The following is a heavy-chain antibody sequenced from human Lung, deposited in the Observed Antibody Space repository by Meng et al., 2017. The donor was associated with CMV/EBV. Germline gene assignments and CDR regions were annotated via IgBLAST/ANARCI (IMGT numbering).Heavy chain of an antibody. CDR1: GFTFDDYG. CDR2: INWNSGST. CDR3: ARGLRAAANYYYYGMDV. D-gene: IGHD6-13*01. J-gene: IGHJ6*02. Sequence: SCAASGFTFDDYGMSWVRQAPGKGLEWVSGINWNSGSTGFADSVKGRFTISRDNAKNSLYLQMNSLRAEDTALYYCARGLRAAANYYYYGMDVWXQGTXVTVSS. V-gene: IGHV3-20*04.